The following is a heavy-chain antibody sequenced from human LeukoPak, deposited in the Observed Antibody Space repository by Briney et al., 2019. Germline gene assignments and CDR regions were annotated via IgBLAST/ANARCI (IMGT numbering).Heavy chain of an antibody. CDR1: GGSISSYY. J-gene: IGHJ4*02. CDR2: IYYSGST. Sequence: PSETLSLTCTVSGGSISSYYWSWIRQPPGKGLEWIGYIYYSGSTNYNPSLKSRVTISVDTSKNQFSLKLSSVIAADTAVYYCARARGSSYFDYWGQGTLVTVSS. CDR3: ARARGSSYFDY. V-gene: IGHV4-59*01. D-gene: IGHD1-26*01.